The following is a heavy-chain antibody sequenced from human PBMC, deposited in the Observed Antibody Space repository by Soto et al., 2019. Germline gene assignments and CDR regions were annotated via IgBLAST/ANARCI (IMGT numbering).Heavy chain of an antibody. CDR1: GYTFTSYG. D-gene: IGHD3-10*01. CDR3: ARDRQGDGSGSYPFDY. Sequence: ASVKVSCKASGYTFTSYGISWVRQAPGQGLEWMGWISAYNGNTNYAQKLQGRVTMTTDTSTSTAYMELRSLRSDDTAVYYCARDRQGDGSGSYPFDYWGQGTLVTVS. J-gene: IGHJ4*02. CDR2: ISAYNGNT. V-gene: IGHV1-18*01.